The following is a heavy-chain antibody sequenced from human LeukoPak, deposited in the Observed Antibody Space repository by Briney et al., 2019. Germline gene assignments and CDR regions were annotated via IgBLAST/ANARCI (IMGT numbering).Heavy chain of an antibody. V-gene: IGHV3-30-3*01. CDR2: ISYDGSNK. J-gene: IGHJ4*02. Sequence: PGRSLRLSCAASGFTFSSYAMHWVRQAPGKGLEWVAVISYDGSNKYYADSVEGRFTISRDNSKNTLYLQMNSLRAEDTAVYYCARIPLFTIPFDYWGQGTLVTVSS. D-gene: IGHD3-9*01. CDR3: ARIPLFTIPFDY. CDR1: GFTFSSYA.